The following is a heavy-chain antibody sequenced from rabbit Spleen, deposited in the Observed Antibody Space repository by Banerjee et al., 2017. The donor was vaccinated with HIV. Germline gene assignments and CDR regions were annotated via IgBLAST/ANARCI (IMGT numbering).Heavy chain of an antibody. CDR2: IYAVGSSGST. J-gene: IGHJ4*01. CDR1: GISFSGSLY. Sequence: QSLEESGGDLVKPGTSLTLTCKASGISFSGSLYICWVRQAPGKGLEWIACIYAVGSSGSTFYASWAKGRFTISKTSSTTVTLQMTSLTAADTATYFCARDAGTGDYIDVYFNLWGPGTLVTVS. V-gene: IGHV1S40*01. CDR3: ARDAGTGDYIDVYFNL. D-gene: IGHD8-1*01.